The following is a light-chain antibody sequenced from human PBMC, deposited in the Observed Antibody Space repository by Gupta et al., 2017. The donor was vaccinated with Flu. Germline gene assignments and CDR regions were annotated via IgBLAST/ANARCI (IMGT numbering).Light chain of an antibody. V-gene: IGKV2-30*01. CDR2: QVS. CDR3: MQGAHWPWA. Sequence: ISCRSSQGLVYSNGNTYLHWFQQRPGQSPMRLIYQVSYRDSGVPDRFSGSESGTDFTLKISRVEAEDVGIYFCMQGAHWPWAFGQGTTVEIK. CDR1: QGLVYSNGNTY. J-gene: IGKJ1*01.